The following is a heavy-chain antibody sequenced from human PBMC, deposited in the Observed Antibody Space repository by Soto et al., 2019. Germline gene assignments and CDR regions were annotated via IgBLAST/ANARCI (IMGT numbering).Heavy chain of an antibody. D-gene: IGHD2-8*01. J-gene: IGHJ5*02. CDR2: ISAYNRKT. CDR1: GGAVTSYG. Sequence: ASVKVSCRASGGAVTSYGISSVRQAPGQGLEWMGWISAYNRKTYYAQKLQGRVTMTTDTSTSTAYMELRSLRSDDTAVYYCARVRLIAKNSFAPWGQGTLVTVPS. V-gene: IGHV1-18*01. CDR3: ARVRLIAKNSFAP.